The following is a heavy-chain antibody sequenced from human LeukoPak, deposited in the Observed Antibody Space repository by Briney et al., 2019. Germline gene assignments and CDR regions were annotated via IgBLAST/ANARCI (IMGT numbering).Heavy chain of an antibody. CDR2: ITASGTAM. D-gene: IGHD1-26*01. J-gene: IGHJ4*02. Sequence: GGSLRLSCAASGFTFSSYSMNWVRQAPGKGLEWVSHITASGTAMFYADSVKGRFTISRDNAKNSLYLQMNSLRDEDTAVYYCASRGSYRFDYWGQGTLVTVSS. CDR3: ASRGSYRFDY. V-gene: IGHV3-48*02. CDR1: GFTFSSYS.